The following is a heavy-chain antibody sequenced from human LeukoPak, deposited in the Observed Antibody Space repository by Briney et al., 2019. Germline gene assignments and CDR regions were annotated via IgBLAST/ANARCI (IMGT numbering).Heavy chain of an antibody. Sequence: PPGGSLRLSCAASGFTFSSYAMSGVRPAPGKGLEWVSAISGSGGSTYYADSVKGRFTLSRDNSKNTLYLQMNSLRAEDTAVYYCAKARGDQYYYDSSGYWDYWGQGTLVTVSS. CDR3: AKARGDQYYYDSSGYWDY. V-gene: IGHV3-23*01. CDR1: GFTFSSYA. D-gene: IGHD3-22*01. CDR2: ISGSGGST. J-gene: IGHJ4*02.